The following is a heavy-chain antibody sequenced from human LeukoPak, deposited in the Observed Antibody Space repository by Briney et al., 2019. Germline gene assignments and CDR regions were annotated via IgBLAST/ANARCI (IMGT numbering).Heavy chain of an antibody. D-gene: IGHD6-19*01. V-gene: IGHV4-59*01. CDR1: GVSINNYH. Sequence: SETLSLTCVVSGVSINNYHWTWIRQPPGKGLEWIGYVDYSGSTNNNPSLESRVTISVDTSKNQFSLKLTSVTAADTAVYYCARGGSVAAPLYDIWGPGTMVTVSS. CDR2: VDYSGST. J-gene: IGHJ3*02. CDR3: ARGGSVAAPLYDI.